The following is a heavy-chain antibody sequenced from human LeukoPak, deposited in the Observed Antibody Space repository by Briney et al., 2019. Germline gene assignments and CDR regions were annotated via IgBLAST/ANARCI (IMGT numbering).Heavy chain of an antibody. CDR2: ISSSGSTI. Sequence: GGSLRLSCAASGFTFSSYEMNWVRQAPGKGLEWVSYISSSGSTIYYADSVEGRFTISRDNAKNSLYLQMNSLRAEDTAVYYCARDARSITMVRGVITYGMDVWGQGTTVTVSS. CDR3: ARDARSITMVRGVITYGMDV. V-gene: IGHV3-48*03. D-gene: IGHD3-10*01. CDR1: GFTFSSYE. J-gene: IGHJ6*02.